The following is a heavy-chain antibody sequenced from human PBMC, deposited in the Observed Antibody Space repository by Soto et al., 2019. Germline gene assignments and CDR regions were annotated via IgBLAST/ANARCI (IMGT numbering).Heavy chain of an antibody. CDR3: ARDRDIVATIGLDY. D-gene: IGHD5-12*01. CDR2: ISSSGSTI. Sequence: PGGSMRLSCAASGFTFSDYYMSWIRQAPGKGLEWVSYISSSGSTIYYADSVKGRFTISRDNAKNSLYLQMNSLRAEDTAVYYCARDRDIVATIGLDYWGQGTLVTVSS. CDR1: GFTFSDYY. V-gene: IGHV3-11*01. J-gene: IGHJ4*02.